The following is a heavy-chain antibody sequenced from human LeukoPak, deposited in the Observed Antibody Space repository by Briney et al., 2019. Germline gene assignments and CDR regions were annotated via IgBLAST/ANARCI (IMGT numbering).Heavy chain of an antibody. V-gene: IGHV3-30*18. CDR1: KFTFSNYV. Sequence: GGSLRLSCAASKFTFSNYVMHWVRQAPGKGLERVAVISSDGSNKYYADSVKGRFTISRDNSKNTLYLQMNSLRAEDTAVYYCAKGPSGVLRYFGPIDYWGQGTLVTVSS. CDR3: AKGPSGVLRYFGPIDY. CDR2: ISSDGSNK. D-gene: IGHD3-9*01. J-gene: IGHJ4*02.